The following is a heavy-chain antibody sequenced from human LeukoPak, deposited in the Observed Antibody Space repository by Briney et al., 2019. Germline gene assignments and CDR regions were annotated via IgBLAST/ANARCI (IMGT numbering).Heavy chain of an antibody. CDR2: IIPILGIA. CDR1: GGTFSSYA. J-gene: IGHJ4*02. Sequence: ASVKVSCKASGGTFSSYAISWVRQAPGQGLEWMGRIIPILGIANYAQKFQGRVTITADKSTSTAYMELSSLRSEDTAVYYCARSVAGPAFDYWGQGTLVTVSS. CDR3: ARSVAGPAFDY. V-gene: IGHV1-69*04. D-gene: IGHD6-19*01.